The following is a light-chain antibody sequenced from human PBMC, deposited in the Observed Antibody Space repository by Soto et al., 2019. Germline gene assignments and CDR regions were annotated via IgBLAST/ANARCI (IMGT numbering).Light chain of an antibody. V-gene: IGKV3-11*01. CDR2: DAI. CDR3: QQRSNWPHT. Sequence: MSQSPATLSVSPGERVTLSCRASQNIHNHMSWFLQKPGQTPRLLIYDAIIRAPDVPARFSGSWSGTEFTLTINSLEPEDFAVYYCQQRSNWPHTFGPGTKVDIK. J-gene: IGKJ3*01. CDR1: QNIHNH.